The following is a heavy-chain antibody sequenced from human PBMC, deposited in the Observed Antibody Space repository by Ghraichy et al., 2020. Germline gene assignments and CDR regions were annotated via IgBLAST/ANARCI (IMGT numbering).Heavy chain of an antibody. D-gene: IGHD1-26*01. V-gene: IGHV3-30-3*01. CDR2: ISYDGSNK. CDR3: ARDRAREQGWFDP. Sequence: GGSLRLSCAASGFTFSNYGMHWVRQAPGKGLEWVAVISYDGSNKDYADSVKGRFTISRDNSKNTLYLQMNSLRAGDTALYYCARDRAREQGWFDPWGQGTLVTVSS. J-gene: IGHJ5*02. CDR1: GFTFSNYG.